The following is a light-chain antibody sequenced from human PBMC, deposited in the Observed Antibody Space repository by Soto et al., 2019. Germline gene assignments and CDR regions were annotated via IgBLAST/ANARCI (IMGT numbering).Light chain of an antibody. V-gene: IGKV3-11*01. CDR3: QQRSNWPPLT. CDR2: DAS. Sequence: EIVLTQSPATLSSSPGERATLSCRASQSVRSYLAWYQQKPGQAPRLLIYDASNRATGIPARFSGSGSGTVFTLTISRLVPHDVAGYYWQQRSNWPPLTFGGGTKVEIK. J-gene: IGKJ4*01. CDR1: QSVRSY.